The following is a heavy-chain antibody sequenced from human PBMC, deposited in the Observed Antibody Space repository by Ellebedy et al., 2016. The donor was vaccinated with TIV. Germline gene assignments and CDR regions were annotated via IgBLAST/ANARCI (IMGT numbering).Heavy chain of an antibody. J-gene: IGHJ3*02. CDR2: IYHSGST. Sequence: MPSETLSLTCAVSGGSISSTNWWTWARQPPGKGLEWIGEIYHSGSTNYNPSLKSRVTLSVDKSKNQVSLKLSSVTAADTAVYYCARRQAYGDYEYAFDIWGQGTMVTVPS. CDR3: ARRQAYGDYEYAFDI. D-gene: IGHD4-17*01. V-gene: IGHV4-4*02. CDR1: GGSISSTNW.